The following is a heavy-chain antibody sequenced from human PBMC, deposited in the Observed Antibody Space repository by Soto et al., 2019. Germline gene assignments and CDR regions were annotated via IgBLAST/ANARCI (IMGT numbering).Heavy chain of an antibody. J-gene: IGHJ6*01. CDR1: GYTITSYG. CDR3: ARDRLGYDARRGLYNLDV. Sequence: ASVKVSCKASGYTITSYGISCVRQAPGQGLEWMGWISAYNCNTNYAHKLQGRVTMTTDTSTSTAYMELRSLRSDDTAGYYCARDRLGYDARRGLYNLDVWGEWAKVTV. V-gene: IGHV1-18*01. CDR2: ISAYNCNT. D-gene: IGHD3-3*01.